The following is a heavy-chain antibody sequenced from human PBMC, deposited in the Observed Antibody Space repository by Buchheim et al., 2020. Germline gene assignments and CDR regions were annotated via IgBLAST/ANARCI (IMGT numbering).Heavy chain of an antibody. CDR3: TKIGVGASMDV. Sequence: EVQLLDSGGGSVQPGGSLRLSCAASGFTFSSYAMSWVRQAPGKGLDWVSTIGGSGDKTYYAASVRGRFTISRDNSKNTVILQMNSLGAEDTALYYCTKIGVGASMDVWGQGTT. D-gene: IGHD3-22*01. V-gene: IGHV3-23*01. J-gene: IGHJ6*02. CDR2: IGGSGDKT. CDR1: GFTFSSYA.